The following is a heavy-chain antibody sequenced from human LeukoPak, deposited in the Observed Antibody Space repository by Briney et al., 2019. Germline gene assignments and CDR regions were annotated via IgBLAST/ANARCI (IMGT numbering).Heavy chain of an antibody. CDR3: ARQRRSSGWPNDY. V-gene: IGHV5-51*01. Sequence: GESLKISCKGSGYSFASYWIAWVRQMPGKGLEWMGIIYPDDSDTRYSPSFQGQVTITADKSISTAYLQWSSLKASDNAMYYCARQRRSSGWPNDYWGQGTLVTVSS. CDR1: GYSFASYW. D-gene: IGHD6-19*01. CDR2: IYPDDSDT. J-gene: IGHJ4*02.